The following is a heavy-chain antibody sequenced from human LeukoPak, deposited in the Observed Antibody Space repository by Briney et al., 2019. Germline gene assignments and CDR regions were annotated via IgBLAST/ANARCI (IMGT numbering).Heavy chain of an antibody. D-gene: IGHD3-16*02. CDR1: GFTFSSSG. CDR3: AKGAFVRLGELSPY. Sequence: GGSLRLSCVASGFTFSSSGMHWVRQAPGRGPEWVAFIQYNETKTYYADSVKGRFTISRDTSKNTLYLQMNSLRADDTAVYYCAKGAFVRLGELSPYWGQGTLVTVSS. J-gene: IGHJ4*02. CDR2: IQYNETKT. V-gene: IGHV3-30*02.